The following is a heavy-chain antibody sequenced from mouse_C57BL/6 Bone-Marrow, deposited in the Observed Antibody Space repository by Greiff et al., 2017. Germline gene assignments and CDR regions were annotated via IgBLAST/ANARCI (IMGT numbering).Heavy chain of an antibody. CDR1: GYTFTEYT. CDR3: VRHEDPYDYYVSPAWFGY. J-gene: IGHJ3*01. CDR2: FYPGSGSI. V-gene: IGHV1-62-2*01. Sequence: VQLQQSGAELVKPGASVKLSCKASGYTFTEYTIHWVKQRSGQGLEWIGWFYPGSGSIKYNEKFKDKATLTADKSSSTVYMELSRLTSEESAVYVCVRHEDPYDYYVSPAWFGYWGQGTLVTVSA. D-gene: IGHD1-1*01.